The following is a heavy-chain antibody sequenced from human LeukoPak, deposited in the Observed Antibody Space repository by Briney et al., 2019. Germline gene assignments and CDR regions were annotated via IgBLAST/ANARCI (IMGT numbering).Heavy chain of an antibody. D-gene: IGHD6-19*01. J-gene: IGHJ4*02. CDR1: GFTFSSYW. Sequence: GGSLRLSCAASGFTFSSYWMTWVRQAPGKGLECVANIKHDGSGPSYVDSVKGRFTISRDNARSSLSLQLTGLRDEDTAVYYCARAREITVSGTDYFDFWGQGTLVTVSS. CDR3: ARAREITVSGTDYFDF. CDR2: IKHDGSGP. V-gene: IGHV3-7*01.